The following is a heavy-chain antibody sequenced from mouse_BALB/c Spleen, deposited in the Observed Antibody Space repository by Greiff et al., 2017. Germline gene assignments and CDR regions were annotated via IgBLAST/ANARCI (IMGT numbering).Heavy chain of an antibody. CDR3: ARDRGSTMITTGFAY. CDR2: ISDGGSYT. J-gene: IGHJ3*01. V-gene: IGHV5-4*02. Sequence: DVQLQESGGGLVKPGGSLKLSCAASGFTFSDYYMYWVRQTPEKRLEWVATISDGGSYTYYPDSVKGRFTISRDNAKNNLYLQMSSLKSEDTAMYYCARDRGSTMITTGFAYWGQGTLVTVSA. CDR1: GFTFSDYY. D-gene: IGHD2-4*01.